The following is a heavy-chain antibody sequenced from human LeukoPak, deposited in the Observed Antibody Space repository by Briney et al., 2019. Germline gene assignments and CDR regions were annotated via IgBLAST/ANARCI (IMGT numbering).Heavy chain of an antibody. Sequence: GASVKVSCKASGGTFSSYAISWVRQAPGQGLEWMGKIIPILGIANYAQKFQGRVTITADKSTSTAYMELSSLRSEDTAVYYCARPIRGYSGYDSPPDAFDIWGQGTMVTVSS. V-gene: IGHV1-69*04. CDR3: ARPIRGYSGYDSPPDAFDI. CDR2: IIPILGIA. J-gene: IGHJ3*02. D-gene: IGHD5-12*01. CDR1: GGTFSSYA.